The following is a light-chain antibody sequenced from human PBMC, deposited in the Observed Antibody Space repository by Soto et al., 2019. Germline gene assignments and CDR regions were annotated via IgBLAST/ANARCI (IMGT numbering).Light chain of an antibody. V-gene: IGKV3-20*01. CDR1: QSVSNNY. CDR3: QQYGSSPRT. Sequence: EVVLTQSPGTLSLSPGDRATLSCRASQSVSNNYLAWFQQRPGQSPSLLSYGASTRATGIPERFTGSGSGTDFTLTITRLEPEDFAVYYCQQYGSSPRTFGQGAKVEIK. J-gene: IGKJ1*01. CDR2: GAS.